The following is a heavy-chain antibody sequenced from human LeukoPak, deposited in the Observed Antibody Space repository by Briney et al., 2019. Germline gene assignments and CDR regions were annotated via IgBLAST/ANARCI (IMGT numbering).Heavy chain of an antibody. Sequence: PGGSLRLSCSASGFTFGDYSMSWFRQALGKGLEWVGFIRSKAYGGTTEYAASVKGRFTISRDDSKSIAYLQMNSLKTADTAVYYCTRDQGKYRGGDCFPKKYYFDYWGQGTLVTVSS. J-gene: IGHJ4*02. CDR3: TRDQGKYRGGDCFPKKYYFDY. D-gene: IGHD2-21*02. CDR1: GFTFGDYS. V-gene: IGHV3-49*03. CDR2: IRSKAYGGTT.